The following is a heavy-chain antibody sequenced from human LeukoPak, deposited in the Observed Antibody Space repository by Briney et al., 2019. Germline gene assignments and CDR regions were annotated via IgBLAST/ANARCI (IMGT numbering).Heavy chain of an antibody. CDR1: GFTFSSYA. Sequence: GGSLRLSCAASGFTFSSYAMHWVRQAPGKGLEWVAVISYEGSNKYYADSVKSRFTISRDNSKNTLYLQMTSQRAEDTAVYYCARDTCDFWSGYLDGYYGMDVWGQGTTVTVSS. CDR3: ARDTCDFWSGYLDGYYGMDV. D-gene: IGHD3-3*01. CDR2: ISYEGSNK. V-gene: IGHV3-30-3*01. J-gene: IGHJ6*02.